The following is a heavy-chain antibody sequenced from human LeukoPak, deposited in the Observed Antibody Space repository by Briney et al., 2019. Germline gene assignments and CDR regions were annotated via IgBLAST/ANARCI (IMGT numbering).Heavy chain of an antibody. CDR1: GGSISSYY. CDR2: INHSGST. Sequence: PSETLSLTCTVSGGSISSYYWSWIRQPPGKGLEWIGEINHSGSTNYNPSLKSRVTISVDTSKNQFSLKLSSVTAADTAVYYCARGPDYDSSGYYLDWGQGTLVTVSS. V-gene: IGHV4-34*01. J-gene: IGHJ4*02. D-gene: IGHD3-22*01. CDR3: ARGPDYDSSGYYLD.